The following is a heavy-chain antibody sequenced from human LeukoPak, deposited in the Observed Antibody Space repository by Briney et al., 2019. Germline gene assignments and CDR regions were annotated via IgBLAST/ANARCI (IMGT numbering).Heavy chain of an antibody. J-gene: IGHJ4*02. V-gene: IGHV4-34*01. CDR1: GGSFIGYY. D-gene: IGHD4-11*01. CDR3: ARTHDYTPFDY. CDR2: INRSGST. Sequence: PSETLSLTCAVYGGSFIGYYWSWIRQPPGKGLEWIGEINRSGSTNYNPSLKSRVTISVDTSKNQFSLKLSSVTAADTAVYYCARTHDYTPFDYGGQGTLVTVSS.